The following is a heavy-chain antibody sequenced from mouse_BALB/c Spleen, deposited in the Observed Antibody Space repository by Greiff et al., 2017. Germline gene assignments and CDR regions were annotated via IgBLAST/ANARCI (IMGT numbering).Heavy chain of an antibody. V-gene: IGHV1S81*02. CDR2: INPSNGGT. Sequence: VQLQQPGAELVKPGASVKLSCKASGYTFTSYYMYWVKQRPGQGLEWIGGINPSNGGTNFNEKFKCKATLTVDKSSSTAYMQLSSLTSEDSAVYYCTRDEGAYWGQGTLVTVSA. J-gene: IGHJ3*01. CDR3: TRDEGAY. CDR1: GYTFTSYY.